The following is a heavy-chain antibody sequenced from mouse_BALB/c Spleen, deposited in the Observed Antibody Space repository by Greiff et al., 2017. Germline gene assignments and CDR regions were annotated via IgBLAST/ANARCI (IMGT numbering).Heavy chain of an antibody. V-gene: IGHV3-2*02. D-gene: IGHD2-1*01. CDR3: ARIYYGNYYAMDY. CDR2: ISYSGST. CDR1: GYSITSDYA. J-gene: IGHJ4*01. Sequence: ESGPGLVKPSQSLSLTCTVTGYSITSDYAWNWIRQFPGNKLEWMGYISYSGSTSYNPSLKSRISITRDTSKNQFFLQLNSVTTEDTATYYCARIYYGNYYAMDYWGQGTSVTVSS.